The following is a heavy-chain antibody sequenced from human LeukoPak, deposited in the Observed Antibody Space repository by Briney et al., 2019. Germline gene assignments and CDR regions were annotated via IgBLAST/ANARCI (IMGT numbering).Heavy chain of an antibody. Sequence: PGVSLRLSCVASGFTYSTYWVSWAPQAQGMGLLWVAYIKTDRSDINHVDSVKGRFSISRDNAKNSLFLQMDSLRVEDTAVYFCGRGSGRSPDLWGQGTLVTVSS. CDR1: GFTYSTYW. D-gene: IGHD3-3*01. J-gene: IGHJ5*02. V-gene: IGHV3-7*01. CDR3: GRGSGRSPDL. CDR2: IKTDRSDI.